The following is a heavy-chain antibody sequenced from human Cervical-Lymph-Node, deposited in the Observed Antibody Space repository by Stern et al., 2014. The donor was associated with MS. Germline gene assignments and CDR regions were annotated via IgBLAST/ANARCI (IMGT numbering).Heavy chain of an antibody. CDR1: GFTFSTYW. CDR2: INSGGSST. CDR3: ARSSGASGDAMDV. V-gene: IGHV3-74*02. Sequence: EVQLVESGGGLLPPGGSLRLSCGASGFTFSTYWMHWVRQGPGKGLVWVSRINSGGSSTSYTDSVRGRFTISRDNAKNTVDLQMTSLRAEDTAVYYCARSSGASGDAMDVWGQGTTVTVSS. J-gene: IGHJ6*02. D-gene: IGHD2-15*01.